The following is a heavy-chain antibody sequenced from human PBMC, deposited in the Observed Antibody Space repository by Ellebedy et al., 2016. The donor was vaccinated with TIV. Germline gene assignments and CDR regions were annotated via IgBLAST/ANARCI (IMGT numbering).Heavy chain of an antibody. J-gene: IGHJ4*02. CDR1: GHTFTSDG. CDR2: INTYNGNT. CDR3: ARGITGPVDLGY. V-gene: IGHV1-18*04. Sequence: AASVKVSCKASGHTFTSDGFGWVRQAPGQGLERMGWINTYNGNTNYAKSFQGRVTMTTDTSTNTAYLDLRSLRPDDTAVYYCARGITGPVDLGYWGQGTLVTVSS. D-gene: IGHD1-1*01.